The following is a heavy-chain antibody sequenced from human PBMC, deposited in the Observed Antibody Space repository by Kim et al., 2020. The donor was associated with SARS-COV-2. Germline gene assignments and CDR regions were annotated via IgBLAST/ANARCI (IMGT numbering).Heavy chain of an antibody. Sequence: GESLKISCKTSGYDFTTNWIGWVRQMPGRGLEWMGIIYPGDSDTRYSPSFQGQVTISAVKSVSTAYLEWSSLKASATAIYYCAKPLKLVYESSGFLDSSGQGTLVTVSS. CDR2: IYPGDSDT. CDR1: GYDFTTNW. D-gene: IGHD3-22*01. J-gene: IGHJ4*02. CDR3: AKPLKLVYESSGFLDS. V-gene: IGHV5-51*01.